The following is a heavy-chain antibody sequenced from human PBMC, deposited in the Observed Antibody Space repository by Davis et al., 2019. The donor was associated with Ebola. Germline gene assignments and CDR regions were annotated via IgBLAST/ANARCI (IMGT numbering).Heavy chain of an antibody. Sequence: AASVKVSCKASGYTFTDYYVHWVRQAPGQGLEWMGWIAVYNGDTKYAHNIQGRVTMSTEISTDTVYMELRGLRSDDTAVYFCARIAAEFDYGMDVWGQGTTVTVSS. V-gene: IGHV1-18*04. CDR2: IAVYNGDT. J-gene: IGHJ6*02. CDR3: ARIAAEFDYGMDV. CDR1: GYTFTDYY. D-gene: IGHD6-13*01.